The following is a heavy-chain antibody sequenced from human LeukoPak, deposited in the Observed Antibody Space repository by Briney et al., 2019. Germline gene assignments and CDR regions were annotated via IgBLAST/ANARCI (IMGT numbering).Heavy chain of an antibody. CDR1: GFTVSSSY. CDR3: AKGYNYAYEY. D-gene: IGHD5-18*01. Sequence: GGSLRLSCAASGFTVSSSYMSWVRQAPGKGLEWVSLIYSGGSTYYAASVKGRFTISRDNSKNTLYLQMNSLRPEGTAVYYCAKGYNYAYEYWGQGILVTVSS. V-gene: IGHV3-53*01. CDR2: IYSGGST. J-gene: IGHJ4*02.